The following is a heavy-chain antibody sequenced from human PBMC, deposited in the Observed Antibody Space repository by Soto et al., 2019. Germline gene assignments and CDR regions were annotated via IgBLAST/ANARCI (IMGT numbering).Heavy chain of an antibody. D-gene: IGHD4-17*01. CDR1: GGSFSGYY. CDR3: ARGRIALRTTVTTTIDY. Sequence: SETLSLTCAVYGGSFSGYYWSWIRQPPGKGLEWIGEINHSGSTNYNPSLKSRVTISVDTSKNQFSLKLSSVTAADTAVYYCARGRIALRTTVTTTIDYWGQGTLVTVSS. V-gene: IGHV4-34*01. J-gene: IGHJ4*02. CDR2: INHSGST.